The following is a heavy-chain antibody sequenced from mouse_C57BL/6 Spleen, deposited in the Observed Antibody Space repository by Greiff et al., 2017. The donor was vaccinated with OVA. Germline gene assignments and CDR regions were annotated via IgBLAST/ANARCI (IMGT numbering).Heavy chain of an antibody. CDR3: ARCYYGYDGYAMDY. CDR1: GYTFTDYY. Sequence: QVHVKQSGAELVKPGASVKISCKASGYTFTDYYINWVKQRPGQGLEWIGKIGPGSGSTYYNEKFKGKATLTADKSSSTAYMQLSSLTSEDSAVYFGARCYYGYDGYAMDYWGQGTSVTVSS. CDR2: IGPGSGST. J-gene: IGHJ4*01. V-gene: IGHV1-77*01. D-gene: IGHD2-2*01.